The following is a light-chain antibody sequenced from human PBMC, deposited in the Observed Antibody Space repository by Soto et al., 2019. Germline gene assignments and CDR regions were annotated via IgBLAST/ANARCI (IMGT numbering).Light chain of an antibody. Sequence: QSVLTQPPSASGTPGQRVTISCSGSSSNIGSNPVHWYQQLPGTAPKLLILNNNQRPSRVPDRFSGSKSGTSASLAISGLQSEDEADYYCASWDDSLSGVLFGGGTKLTV. V-gene: IGLV1-44*01. J-gene: IGLJ2*01. CDR3: ASWDDSLSGVL. CDR2: NNN. CDR1: SSNIGSNP.